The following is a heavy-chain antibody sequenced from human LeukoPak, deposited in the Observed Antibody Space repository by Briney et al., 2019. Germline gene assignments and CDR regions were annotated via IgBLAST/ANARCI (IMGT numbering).Heavy chain of an antibody. D-gene: IGHD2-2*02. J-gene: IGHJ6*03. Sequence: GGSLRLSCTVSGFTVSSNSMSWVRQAPGKGLEWVSFIYRDNKHYSDAAKGRFHISRDNSKNTLYLQMNSLRSEDTDVYYCARVAAEVVGVPGPIGFGWLRRDYYYMDVWGKGTTVTVSS. CDR1: GFTVSSNS. CDR2: IYRDNK. CDR3: ARVAAEVVGVPGPIGFGWLRRDYYYMDV. V-gene: IGHV3-53*05.